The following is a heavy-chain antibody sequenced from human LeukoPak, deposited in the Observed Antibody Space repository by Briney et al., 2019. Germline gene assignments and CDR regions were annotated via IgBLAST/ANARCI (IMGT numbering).Heavy chain of an antibody. Sequence: GGSLRLSCAASGFTFSSYWMSWVRQAPGKGLEWVANIKQDGSEKYCVDSVKGRFTISRDNAKNSLYLQMNSLRAEDTAVYYCARWGGGSGSYYHYYYYGMDVWGQGTTVTVSS. D-gene: IGHD1-26*01. CDR2: IKQDGSEK. V-gene: IGHV3-7*01. J-gene: IGHJ6*02. CDR3: ARWGGGSGSYYHYYYYGMDV. CDR1: GFTFSSYW.